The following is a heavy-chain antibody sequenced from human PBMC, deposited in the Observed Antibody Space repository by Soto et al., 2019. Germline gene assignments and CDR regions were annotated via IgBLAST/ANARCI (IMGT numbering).Heavy chain of an antibody. V-gene: IGHV1-69*01. J-gene: IGHJ5*02. D-gene: IGHD4-4*01. CDR3: AALKGTGLQFFWGGENWFDP. CDR1: GGTFSSYA. Sequence: QVQLVQSGAEVKKPGSSAKVSCKASGGTFSSYAISWVRQAPGQGLEWMGGIIPIFGTANYAQKFQGRVTITADESTSTAYMELSSLRSEDTAVYYCAALKGTGLQFFWGGENWFDPWGQGTLVTVSS. CDR2: IIPIFGTA.